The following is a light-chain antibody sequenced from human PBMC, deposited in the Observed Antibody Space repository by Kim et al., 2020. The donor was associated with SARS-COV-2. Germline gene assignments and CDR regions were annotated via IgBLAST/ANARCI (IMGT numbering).Light chain of an antibody. V-gene: IGKV3-15*01. CDR2: GAS. CDR3: QQYNNWPPWT. Sequence: PGERASLSCRASRSVSSNLAWYQQKPGQAPRLLIYGASTRATGIPARFSGSGSGTEFTLTISSLQSEDFAVYYCQQYNNWPPWTFGQGTKVDIK. J-gene: IGKJ1*01. CDR1: RSVSSN.